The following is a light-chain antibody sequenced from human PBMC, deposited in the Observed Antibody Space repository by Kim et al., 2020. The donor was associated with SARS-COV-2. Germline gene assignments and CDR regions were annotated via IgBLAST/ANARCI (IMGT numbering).Light chain of an antibody. CDR3: AAWDGRLLSRV. CDR1: SSNIGGSG. V-gene: IGLV1-44*01. CDR2: SNN. J-gene: IGLJ3*02. Sequence: QSVLTQPPSASGTPGQRVTISCSGSSSNIGGSGANWYQHLPGTAPKLLIYSNNQRPSGVPDRFSGSRSGTSASLAISGLQFEDEADYYCAAWDGRLLSRVFGGGTQLTVL.